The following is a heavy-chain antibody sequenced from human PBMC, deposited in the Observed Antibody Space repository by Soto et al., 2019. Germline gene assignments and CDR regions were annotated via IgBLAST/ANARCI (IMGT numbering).Heavy chain of an antibody. D-gene: IGHD6-19*01. CDR3: ATAHNSGWYFFDY. CDR1: GVSITSGSIDY. J-gene: IGHJ4*02. CDR2: IYYSGTT. Sequence: SETLSLTCTVSGVSITSGSIDYWGWVRQPPGKGLEWIGSIYYSGTTYYNPSQGRVTITADTSTGTAYMEVSSLRSDDTDVFYCATAHNSGWYFFDYWGPGTLVTVSS. V-gene: IGHV4-39*02.